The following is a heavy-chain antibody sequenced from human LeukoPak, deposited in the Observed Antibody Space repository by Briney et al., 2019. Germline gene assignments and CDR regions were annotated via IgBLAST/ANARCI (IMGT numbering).Heavy chain of an antibody. V-gene: IGHV4-31*03. CDR3: ARDASGYDSAGYFDY. CDR2: IYYSGST. J-gene: IGHJ4*02. CDR1: GGSISSGGYY. D-gene: IGHD5-12*01. Sequence: SQTRSLTCTVSGGSISSGGYYWSWIRQHPGKGLEWIGYIYYSGSTYYNPSLKSRVTISVDTSKNQFSLKLSSVTAADTAVYYCARDASGYDSAGYFDYWGQGTLVTVSS.